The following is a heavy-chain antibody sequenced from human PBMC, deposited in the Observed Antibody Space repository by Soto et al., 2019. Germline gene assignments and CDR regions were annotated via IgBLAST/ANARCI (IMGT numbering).Heavy chain of an antibody. J-gene: IGHJ6*03. Sequence: ASVKVSCKASGYTFTSYYMHWVRQAPGQGLGWMGIINPSGGSTSYAQKFQGRVTMTRDTSTSTVYMELSSLRSEDTAVYYCAREYAIFGPTDYYYYYMDVWGKGTTVTVSS. CDR1: GYTFTSYY. D-gene: IGHD3-3*01. CDR3: AREYAIFGPTDYYYYYMDV. CDR2: INPSGGST. V-gene: IGHV1-46*03.